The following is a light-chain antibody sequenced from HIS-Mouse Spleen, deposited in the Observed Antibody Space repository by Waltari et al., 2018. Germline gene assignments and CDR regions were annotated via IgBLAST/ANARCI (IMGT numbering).Light chain of an antibody. CDR2: EGS. V-gene: IGLV2-23*01. Sequence: QSALTQPASVSGSPGQSITISCTGTSSDVGSYNLVSWYQQHPGKAPKLMIYEGSKRPSRVSNRFSGSKSGNTASLTISGLQAEDEADYYCCSYAGSSTWVFGGGTKLTVL. CDR1: SSDVGSYNL. CDR3: CSYAGSSTWV. J-gene: IGLJ3*02.